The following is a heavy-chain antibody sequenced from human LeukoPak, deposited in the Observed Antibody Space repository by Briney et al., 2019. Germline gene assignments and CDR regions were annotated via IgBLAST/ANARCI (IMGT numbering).Heavy chain of an antibody. CDR3: ARDLVSSSIDY. CDR2: ISYDGSNK. Sequence: GGSLRLSCAASGFTFSSYAMHWVRQAPGKGLEWVAVISYDGSNKYYADSVKGRLTISRDNSKNTLYLQMNSLRAEDTAVYYCARDLVSSSIDYWGQGTLVTVSS. V-gene: IGHV3-30-3*01. J-gene: IGHJ4*02. CDR1: GFTFSSYA. D-gene: IGHD6-6*01.